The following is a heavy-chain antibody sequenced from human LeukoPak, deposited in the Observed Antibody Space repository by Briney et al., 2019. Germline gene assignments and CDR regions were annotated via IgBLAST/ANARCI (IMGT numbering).Heavy chain of an antibody. Sequence: GGSLRLSCAASGFTFSSYGMTWVRQAPGKGLEWVSHITGSGASTYYADSVKGRFTISRDSSNNSLYLQMNSLRADDTAVYYCARPHYDILTGYMYYFDYWGQGTLVTVSS. CDR2: ITGSGAST. D-gene: IGHD3-9*01. CDR3: ARPHYDILTGYMYYFDY. J-gene: IGHJ4*02. V-gene: IGHV3-23*01. CDR1: GFTFSSYG.